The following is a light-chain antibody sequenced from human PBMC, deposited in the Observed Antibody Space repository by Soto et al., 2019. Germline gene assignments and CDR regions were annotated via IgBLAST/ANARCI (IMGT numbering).Light chain of an antibody. V-gene: IGKV3D-15*01. J-gene: IGKJ1*01. Sequence: EIVLTQSPGTLSLSPGERATFSCRASQSVSSNYLAWYQQKPGQAPRLLIYGAFKRATGIPDRFSGSGSGTEFTLTISSLQSEDFAVYYCQQYNNWPSWTFGQGTKVDIK. CDR2: GAF. CDR1: QSVSSN. CDR3: QQYNNWPSWT.